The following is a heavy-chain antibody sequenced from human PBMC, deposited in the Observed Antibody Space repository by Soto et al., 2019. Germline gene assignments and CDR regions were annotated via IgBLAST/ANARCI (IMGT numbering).Heavy chain of an antibody. Sequence: SVKVSCKASGGTFSSYTISWVRQAPGQGLEWMGRIIPILGIANYAQKFQGRVTITADKSTSTAYMELSSLRSEDTAVYYCARSLLGEGYYNVFDYWGQGTLVTSPQ. D-gene: IGHD3-9*01. V-gene: IGHV1-69*02. CDR1: GGTFSSYT. CDR3: ARSLLGEGYYNVFDY. J-gene: IGHJ4*02. CDR2: IIPILGIA.